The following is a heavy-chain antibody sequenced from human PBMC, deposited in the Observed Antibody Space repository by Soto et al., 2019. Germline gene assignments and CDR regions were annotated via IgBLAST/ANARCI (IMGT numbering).Heavy chain of an antibody. CDR3: AKDGDDDFWRGYFLDY. CDR2: ISYDGSNK. J-gene: IGHJ4*02. CDR1: GFTFSSYG. Sequence: GGSLRLSCAASGFTFSSYGMHWVRQAPGKGLEWVAVISYDGSNKYYADSVKGRFTISRDNSKNTLYLQMNSLRAEDTAVYYCAKDGDDDFWRGYFLDYWGQGTLVTVSS. V-gene: IGHV3-30*18. D-gene: IGHD3-3*01.